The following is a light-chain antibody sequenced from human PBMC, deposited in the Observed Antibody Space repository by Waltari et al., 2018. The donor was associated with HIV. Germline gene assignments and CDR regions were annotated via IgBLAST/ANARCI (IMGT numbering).Light chain of an antibody. CDR2: WAS. J-gene: IGKJ5*01. Sequence: DTVMTQSPDSLAVSLGERAPINCNSSQSVLFTSNNKKYLAWYQQKPGQPPKLLIYWASTRESGVTDRFSGSGSGTHFTLTVSSLQPEDVAVYYCQQYFSTPITFGQGTRLEIK. CDR3: QQYFSTPIT. V-gene: IGKV4-1*01. CDR1: QSVLFTSNNKKY.